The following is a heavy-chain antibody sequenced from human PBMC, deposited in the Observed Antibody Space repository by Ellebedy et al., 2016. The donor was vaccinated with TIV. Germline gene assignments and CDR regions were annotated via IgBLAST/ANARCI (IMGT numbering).Heavy chain of an antibody. J-gene: IGHJ5*02. V-gene: IGHV4-59*01. CDR2: IYYSGST. CDR3: ARGQILTNNGGGWFDP. Sequence: SETLSLTXTVSGGSMSSFFWTWIRQPPGKGLDYIGYIYYSGSTNYNPSLRSRVTISLDTSKNQFSLKLNSVTAADTAVYYCARGQILTNNGGGWFDPWGQGTLVTVSS. D-gene: IGHD3-9*01. CDR1: GGSMSSFF.